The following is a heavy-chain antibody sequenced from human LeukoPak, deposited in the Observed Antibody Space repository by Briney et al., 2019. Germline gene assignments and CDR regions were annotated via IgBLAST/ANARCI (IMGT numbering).Heavy chain of an antibody. Sequence: SVKVSCKASGGTFSSYAISWVRQAPGQGLEWMGRIIPILGIANYAQKFQGRVTITADKSTSTAYMELSSLRSEDTAVYYCARDGAYCGGDCFFDYWGQGTLVTVSS. J-gene: IGHJ4*02. CDR2: IIPILGIA. V-gene: IGHV1-69*04. CDR1: GGTFSSYA. CDR3: ARDGAYCGGDCFFDY. D-gene: IGHD2-21*02.